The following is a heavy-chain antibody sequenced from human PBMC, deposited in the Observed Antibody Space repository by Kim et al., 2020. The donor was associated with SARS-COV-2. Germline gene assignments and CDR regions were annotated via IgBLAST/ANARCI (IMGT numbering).Heavy chain of an antibody. CDR3: ASAVDIVATINY. V-gene: IGHV3-23*01. J-gene: IGHJ4*02. D-gene: IGHD5-12*01. Sequence: YYSDSVKGRFTISRDNAKNTLYLQMNSLRAEDTAVYYCASAVDIVATINYWGQGTLVTVSS.